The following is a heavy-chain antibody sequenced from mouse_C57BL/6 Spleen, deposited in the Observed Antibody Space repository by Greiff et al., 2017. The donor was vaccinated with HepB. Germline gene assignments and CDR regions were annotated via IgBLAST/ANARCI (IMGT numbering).Heavy chain of an antibody. CDR2: IDPSDSET. V-gene: IGHV1-52*01. D-gene: IGHD2-1*01. CDR1: GYTFTSYW. Sequence: VQLQQPGAELVRPGSSVKLSCKASGYTFTSYWMHWVKQRPIQGLEWIGNIDPSDSETHYNQKFKDKATLTVDKSSSTAYMQLSSLTSEDSAVYYCARGVYYGKYYAMDYWGQGTSVTVSS. J-gene: IGHJ4*01. CDR3: ARGVYYGKYYAMDY.